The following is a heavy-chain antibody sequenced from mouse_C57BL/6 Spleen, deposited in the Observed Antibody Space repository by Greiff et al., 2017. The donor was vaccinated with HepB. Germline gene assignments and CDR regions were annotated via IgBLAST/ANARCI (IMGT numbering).Heavy chain of an antibody. V-gene: IGHV1-82*01. CDR1: GYAFSSSW. Sequence: VQLQQSGPELVKPGASVKISCKASGYAFSSSWMNWVKQRPGKGLEWIGRIYPGDGDTNYNGKFKGKATLTADKSSSTAYMQLSSLTSEDSAVYFCAYYYGSSYAFAYGGQGTLVTVSA. CDR2: IYPGDGDT. CDR3: AYYYGSSYAFAY. J-gene: IGHJ3*01. D-gene: IGHD1-1*01.